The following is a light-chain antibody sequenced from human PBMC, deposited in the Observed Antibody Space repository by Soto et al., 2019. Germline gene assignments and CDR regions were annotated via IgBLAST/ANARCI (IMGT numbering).Light chain of an antibody. V-gene: IGKV1-6*01. CDR1: QGIRND. CDR2: AAS. J-gene: IGKJ1*01. Sequence: AIQMTQSPSFLSASVGDRVTITCRASQGIRNDLGWYQQKPGKAPKLLMYAASTLQSGVPSRFSGSGSGTDFTLTISSLQPEDFATYYCLQDYIYPRTFGQGTTVEIK. CDR3: LQDYIYPRT.